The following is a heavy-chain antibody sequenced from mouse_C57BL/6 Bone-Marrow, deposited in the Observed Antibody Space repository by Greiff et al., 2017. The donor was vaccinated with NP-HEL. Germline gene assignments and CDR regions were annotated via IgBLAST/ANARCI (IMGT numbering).Heavy chain of an antibody. CDR2: IYPRSGNT. CDR3: GAYFIYYGNYGFAY. J-gene: IGHJ3*01. CDR1: GYTFTSYG. Sequence: QVQLQQSGAELARPGASVKLSCKASGYTFTSYGISWVKQRTGQGLEWIGEIYPRSGNTYYNEKFKGKATLTADKSSSTAYMELRSLTSEDSAVYFCGAYFIYYGNYGFAYWGQGTLVTVSA. V-gene: IGHV1-81*01. D-gene: IGHD2-1*01.